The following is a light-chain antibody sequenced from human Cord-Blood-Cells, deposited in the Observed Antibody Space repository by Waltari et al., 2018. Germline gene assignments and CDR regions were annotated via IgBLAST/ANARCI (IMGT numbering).Light chain of an antibody. V-gene: IGKV4-1*01. CDR3: QQYYSTPRT. Sequence: DIVMTQSPDSLAVSLGERATINCKSSQSVLYSSNYNNYLAWYQQKPGQPPKLLIYWASTRETGVPARFSGSGSGTDFTLTISSLQAEDVAVYYCQQYYSTPRTFGQGTKVEIK. CDR1: QSVLYSSNYNNY. J-gene: IGKJ1*01. CDR2: WAS.